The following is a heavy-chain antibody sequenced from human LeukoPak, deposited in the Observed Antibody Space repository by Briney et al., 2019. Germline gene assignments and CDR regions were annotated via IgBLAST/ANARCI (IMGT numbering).Heavy chain of an antibody. J-gene: IGHJ4*02. CDR3: ARRGPRAARYNFDY. D-gene: IGHD6-6*01. Sequence: SETLSHTCTVSGGSISSGGYYWSWIRQHPGKGLEWIGYIYYSGSTYYNPSLKSRVTISVDTSKNQFSLKLSSVTAADTAVYYCARRGPRAARYNFDYWGQGTLVTVSS. CDR1: GGSISSGGYY. CDR2: IYYSGST. V-gene: IGHV4-31*03.